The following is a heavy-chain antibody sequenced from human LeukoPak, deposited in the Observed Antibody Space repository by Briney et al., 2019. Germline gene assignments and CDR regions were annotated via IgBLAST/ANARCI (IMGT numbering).Heavy chain of an antibody. CDR2: IYTTGPA. V-gene: IGHV4-4*07. CDR3: TRGLYIALPVY. CDR1: GGSISPYY. D-gene: IGHD5-12*01. J-gene: IGHJ4*02. Sequence: WETLSLTCTVSGGSISPYYWGWIRQPAGKRPEWNGCIYTTGPATHHPSLESRVTMSLDTSKNQFSLNLNSVTAADTAMYCCTRGLYIALPVYWGQGTLVTVSS.